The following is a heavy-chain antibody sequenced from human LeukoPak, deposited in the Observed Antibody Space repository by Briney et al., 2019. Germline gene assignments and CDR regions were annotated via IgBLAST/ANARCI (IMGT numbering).Heavy chain of an antibody. J-gene: IGHJ3*01. D-gene: IGHD2-2*02. V-gene: IGHV5-10-1*01. Sequence: GGSLRFSCKGSGYSFTSYWITWVRQMPGKGLEWMGRIDPSDSYTNYSPSFQGHVTISADKSISTAYLQWSSLKASDTAMYYCARSGSSTSPYRDWGQGTMVTVSS. CDR3: ARSGSSTSPYRD. CDR2: IDPSDSYT. CDR1: GYSFTSYW.